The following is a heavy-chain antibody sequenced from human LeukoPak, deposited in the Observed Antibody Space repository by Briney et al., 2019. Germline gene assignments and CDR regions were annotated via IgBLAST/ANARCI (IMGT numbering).Heavy chain of an antibody. J-gene: IGHJ4*02. D-gene: IGHD2-2*01. CDR3: ARTADVVVVDPAAYPFDY. CDR1: GFSISSGHY. CDR2: LYHSGRA. V-gene: IGHV4-38-2*02. Sequence: KSSETLSLTCTVSGFSISSGHYWGWIRQAPGKGLEWLGSLYHSGRAHYNPSLRSRVSISGDTSKNQFSLTLTSVTAADTAFYYCARTADVVVVDPAAYPFDYWGQGVLVTVSS.